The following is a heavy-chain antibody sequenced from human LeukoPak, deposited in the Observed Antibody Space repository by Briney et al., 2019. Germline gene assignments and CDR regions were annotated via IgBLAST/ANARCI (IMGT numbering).Heavy chain of an antibody. Sequence: SETLSLTCTVSGGSISSSSYYWGWIRQPPGKGLEWIGSIYYSGSTYYNPSLKSRVTISVDTSKNQFSLKLSSVTAADTAVYYCARGVKHVLRYFDWQPGGFDYWGQGTLVTVSS. V-gene: IGHV4-39*01. CDR3: ARGVKHVLRYFDWQPGGFDY. D-gene: IGHD3-9*01. J-gene: IGHJ4*02. CDR1: GGSISSSSYY. CDR2: IYYSGST.